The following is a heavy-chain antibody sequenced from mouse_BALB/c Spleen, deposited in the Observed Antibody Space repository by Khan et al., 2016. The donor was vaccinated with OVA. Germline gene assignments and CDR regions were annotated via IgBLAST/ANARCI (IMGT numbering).Heavy chain of an antibody. V-gene: IGHV1S136*01. Sequence: VQLQQSGPELVKPGASVKMSCEASGYTFTSYVIHWVKQKPGQGLEWIGYIYPFNDDTKYNEKFKGKAKLTSDTSSSTAYMELRSLTSEDSAVYYCAKNYRYDVYFAYWGQGTTLTVSS. J-gene: IGHJ2*01. CDR1: GYTFTSYV. CDR2: IYPFNDDT. D-gene: IGHD2-14*01. CDR3: AKNYRYDVYFAY.